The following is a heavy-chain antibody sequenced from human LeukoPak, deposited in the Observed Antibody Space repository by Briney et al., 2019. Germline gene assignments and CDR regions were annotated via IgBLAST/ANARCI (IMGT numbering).Heavy chain of an antibody. CDR2: ISSSSSYI. D-gene: IGHD6-13*01. CDR3: ARAKRQQLVLGNWFDP. CDR1: GFTFSSYS. J-gene: IGHJ5*02. V-gene: IGHV3-21*01. Sequence: GGSLRLSCAASGFTFSSYSMNWVRQAPGKGLEWVSSISSSSSYIYYADSVKGRFTISRDNSKNTLYLQMNSLRAEDTAVYYCARAKRQQLVLGNWFDPWGQGTLVTVSS.